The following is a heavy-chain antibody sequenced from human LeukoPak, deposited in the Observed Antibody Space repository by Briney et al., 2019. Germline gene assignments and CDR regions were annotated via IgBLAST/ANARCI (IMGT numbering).Heavy chain of an antibody. CDR1: GYTFTSYG. CDR3: ARLVQFPYYDNTTYYDY. CDR2: ISAYNGNT. J-gene: IGHJ4*02. D-gene: IGHD3-22*01. V-gene: IGHV1-18*01. Sequence: ASVKVSCKASGYTFTSYGISWVRQAPGQGLEWMGWISAYNGNTNYAQKLQGRVTMTTDTSTSTAYMELRSLRSDDTAVYYCARLVQFPYYDNTTYYDYWGQGTLVTVSS.